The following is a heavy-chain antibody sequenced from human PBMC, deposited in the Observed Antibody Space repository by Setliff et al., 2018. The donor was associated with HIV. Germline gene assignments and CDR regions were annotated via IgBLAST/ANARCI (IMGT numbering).Heavy chain of an antibody. J-gene: IGHJ4*02. CDR1: GGSISSYY. CDR2: IYYSGNT. Sequence: PSETLSLTCTVSGGSISSYYWSWIRQPPGKGLEWIGWIYYSGNTRYNPSLKSRVTISLDTSKNRFSLQLTSVTAADTAMYYCVRDDYGYNGKGFDYWGPGTLVTVS. CDR3: VRDDYGYNGKGFDY. V-gene: IGHV4-59*01. D-gene: IGHD4-17*01.